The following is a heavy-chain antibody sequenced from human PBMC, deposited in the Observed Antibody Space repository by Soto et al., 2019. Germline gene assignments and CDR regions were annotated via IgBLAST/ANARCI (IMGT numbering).Heavy chain of an antibody. CDR3: AIFSYCTSTRGFMYF. CDR1: GFTFSNYA. V-gene: IGHV3-23*01. Sequence: GGSLRLSCAASGFTFSNYAMNWVRQAPGKGLEWVSAISVSGGNTYYADSVKGRFTISRDSSRNTLYLQMNSLRAEDTAVYYRAIFSYCTSTRGFMYFCGQGTTVPVSS. CDR2: ISVSGGNT. D-gene: IGHD2-2*01. J-gene: IGHJ6*02.